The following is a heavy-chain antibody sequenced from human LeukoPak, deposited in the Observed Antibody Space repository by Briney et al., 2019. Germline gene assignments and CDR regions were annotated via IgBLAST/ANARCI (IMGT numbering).Heavy chain of an antibody. Sequence: GGSLRLSCAASGFTFSDHYMDWVRQAPGKGLEWVGRTRNKANSYTTEYAASVKGRFTISRDDSKNSLYLQMNSLKTEDTAVYYCTVIIYYYYGMDVWGQGTTVTVSS. J-gene: IGHJ6*02. CDR3: TVIIYYYYGMDV. CDR1: GFTFSDHY. D-gene: IGHD4-17*01. CDR2: TRNKANSYTT. V-gene: IGHV3-72*01.